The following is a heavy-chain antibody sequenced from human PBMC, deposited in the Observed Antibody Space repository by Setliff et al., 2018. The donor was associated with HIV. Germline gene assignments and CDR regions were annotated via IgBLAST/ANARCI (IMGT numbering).Heavy chain of an antibody. V-gene: IGHV3-11*04. CDR3: AKDRRFGELLSSWFDY. J-gene: IGHJ4*02. CDR1: GFTFSDYY. Sequence: GGSLRLSCAASGFTFSDYYMSWIRQAPGKGLEFISYISSRGSTIYYADSLKGRFTISRDNSKNTLYLQMSSLRAEDTAVYYCAKDRRFGELLSSWFDYWGQGTLVTVSS. D-gene: IGHD3-10*01. CDR2: ISSRGSTI.